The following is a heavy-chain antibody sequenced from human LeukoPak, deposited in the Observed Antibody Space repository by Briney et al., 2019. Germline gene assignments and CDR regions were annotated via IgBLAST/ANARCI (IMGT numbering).Heavy chain of an antibody. Sequence: PSETLSLTCAVYGGSFSGYYWSWIRQPPGKGLEWIGEINHSGSTNYNPSLKSRVPISVDSPKNQFSLKLSSVTAADTAVYYCARGQRLRWERIYFQHWGQGTLVTVSS. CDR2: INHSGST. V-gene: IGHV4-34*01. D-gene: IGHD4-23*01. J-gene: IGHJ1*01. CDR1: GGSFSGYY. CDR3: ARGQRLRWERIYFQH.